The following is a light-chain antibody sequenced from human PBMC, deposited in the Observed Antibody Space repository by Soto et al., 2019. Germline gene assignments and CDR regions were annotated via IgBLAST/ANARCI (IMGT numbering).Light chain of an antibody. CDR2: EVS. Sequence: QSALTQPPSASGSPGQSVTISCTGTSSDVGGYNYVSWYQQHPGKAPKLMIYEVSKRPSGVPDRFSGSKSGNTASLTVSGLQAEDEADYYCSSYAGSNNLGVFGTVTKVTVL. V-gene: IGLV2-8*01. J-gene: IGLJ1*01. CDR1: SSDVGGYNY. CDR3: SSYAGSNNLGV.